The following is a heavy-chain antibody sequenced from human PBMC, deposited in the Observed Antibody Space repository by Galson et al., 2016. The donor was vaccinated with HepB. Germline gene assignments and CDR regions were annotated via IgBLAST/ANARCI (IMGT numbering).Heavy chain of an antibody. D-gene: IGHD1-26*01. V-gene: IGHV1-8*01. Sequence: SVKVSCKASGYTFTSYDINWVRQATGQGLEWMGWMNPNSGNTGYAQKFQGRVTMTRNNSMGTADMDLSSLRSEDTAVYYCARGIRIVGASTYLFDYWGQGTLVTVSS. CDR2: MNPNSGNT. CDR3: ARGIRIVGASTYLFDY. J-gene: IGHJ4*02. CDR1: GYTFTSYD.